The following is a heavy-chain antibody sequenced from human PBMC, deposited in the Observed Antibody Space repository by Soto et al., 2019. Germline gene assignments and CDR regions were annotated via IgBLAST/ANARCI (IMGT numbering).Heavy chain of an antibody. CDR3: ARGGCNDWDFDL. CDR2: IRGSSTYT. D-gene: IGHD1-1*01. V-gene: IGHV3-11*06. Sequence: QVQLVESGGGLVKPGGSLRLSCAASGFTFSDYYMSWIRQAPGKGLEWISYIRGSSTYTNYADSVKGRFTISRDNAKNSLFLQMDSLRVEDTAVYYCARGGCNDWDFDLWGQGTLVTVSS. J-gene: IGHJ4*02. CDR1: GFTFSDYY.